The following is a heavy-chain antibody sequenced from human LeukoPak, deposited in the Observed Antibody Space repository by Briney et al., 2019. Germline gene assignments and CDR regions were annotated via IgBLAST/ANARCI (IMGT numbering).Heavy chain of an antibody. CDR3: AGYSSGWYAGHY. D-gene: IGHD6-19*01. CDR2: VYRGDDA. J-gene: IGHJ4*02. CDR1: GFTVSSNY. Sequence: PGGSLRLSCAASGFTVSSNYMIWVRHAPGKGLEWVSVVYRGDDAYYANSVKGRFTISRDISKNTLYLQMNSLGADDTAVYYCAGYSSGWYAGHYWGQGTLVTVSS. V-gene: IGHV3-53*01.